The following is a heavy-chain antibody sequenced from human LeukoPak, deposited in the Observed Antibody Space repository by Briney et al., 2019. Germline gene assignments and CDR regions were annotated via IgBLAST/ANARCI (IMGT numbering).Heavy chain of an antibody. Sequence: ASVKVSCKPSGYTFTSYYLHWVRQAPGQGLEWMGGINPKNGGTKYAQKFQDRVTMTRDTSISTAYMELSRLTSDDTAVYYCARDPAQTYYYDPWGQGTLVIVSS. J-gene: IGHJ4*02. CDR3: ARDPAQTYYYDP. CDR2: INPKNGGT. CDR1: GYTFTSYY. V-gene: IGHV1-2*02. D-gene: IGHD3-22*01.